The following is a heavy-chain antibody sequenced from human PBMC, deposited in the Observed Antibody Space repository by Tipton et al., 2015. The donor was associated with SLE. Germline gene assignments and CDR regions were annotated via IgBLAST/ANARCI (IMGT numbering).Heavy chain of an antibody. Sequence: TLSLTCTVSGGSISSGTYYWGWIRQPPGKGLEWIGSVYYSGSTYYNPSLETRVTISVDTSKNQFSLKLSSVTAADTAVYYCARLDSPLHAFDIWGQGTLVTVSS. CDR2: VYYSGST. D-gene: IGHD3/OR15-3a*01. CDR3: ARLDSPLHAFDI. J-gene: IGHJ3*02. CDR1: GGSISSGTYY. V-gene: IGHV4-39*01.